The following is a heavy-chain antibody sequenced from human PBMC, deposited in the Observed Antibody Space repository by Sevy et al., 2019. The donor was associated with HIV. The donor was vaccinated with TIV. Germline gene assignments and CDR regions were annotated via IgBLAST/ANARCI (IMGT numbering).Heavy chain of an antibody. CDR2: ISSCGSTI. CDR1: GFTFSDYY. CDR3: ARGSGIVVVPAAMGYYGMDV. Sequence: GGSLRLSCAASGFTFSDYYMSWIRQAPGKGLEWVSYISSCGSTIYYADSVKGRFTISRDNAKNSLYLQMNSLRAEDTAVYYCARGSGIVVVPAAMGYYGMDVWGQGTTVTVSS. V-gene: IGHV3-11*01. D-gene: IGHD2-2*01. J-gene: IGHJ6*02.